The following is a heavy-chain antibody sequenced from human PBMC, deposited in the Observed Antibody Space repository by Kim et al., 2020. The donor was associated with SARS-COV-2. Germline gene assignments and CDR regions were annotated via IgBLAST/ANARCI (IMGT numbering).Heavy chain of an antibody. V-gene: IGHV3-30*14. CDR1: GFTFSDYA. CDR3: ARDPRGGSTWRNAFDM. Sequence: GGSLRLSCAVAGFTFSDYAMHWVRQTPGKGLEWVAVISTDGSNRFYTDSVKGRITISRDNSKNTVYLQMNSLRPEATALYYCARDPRGGSTWRNAFDMWGQGTMVTVSS. J-gene: IGHJ3*02. D-gene: IGHD3-16*01. CDR2: ISTDGSNR.